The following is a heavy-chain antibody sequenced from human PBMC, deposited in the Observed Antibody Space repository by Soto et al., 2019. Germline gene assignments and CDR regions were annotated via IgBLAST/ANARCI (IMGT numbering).Heavy chain of an antibody. CDR3: AREAVRGVYYYYMDV. D-gene: IGHD3-10*01. J-gene: IGHJ6*03. CDR2: FYNSGTT. CDR1: GGSITSGGYY. Sequence: QVQLQESGPGLVKPSQTLSLTCSVSGGSITSGGYYWTWILQHPGKGMEWIGYFYNSGTTDYNPSLQSRLSISADTSKNQFSLILYSVTAADTAVYYCAREAVRGVYYYYMDVWGKGTTVTVSS. V-gene: IGHV4-31*03.